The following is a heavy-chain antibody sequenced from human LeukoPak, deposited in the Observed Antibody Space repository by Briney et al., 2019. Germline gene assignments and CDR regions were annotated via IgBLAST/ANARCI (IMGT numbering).Heavy chain of an antibody. Sequence: GGSLRLSCAASGFTFSSYEMNWVRQAPGKGLEWVSYISSSGSTIYYADSVKGRFTISRDNAKNSLYLQMNSLRAEDTAVYYCARMWEVLDYWGQGTLVTVSS. CDR2: ISSSGSTI. CDR1: GFTFSSYE. V-gene: IGHV3-48*03. D-gene: IGHD1-26*01. CDR3: ARMWEVLDY. J-gene: IGHJ4*02.